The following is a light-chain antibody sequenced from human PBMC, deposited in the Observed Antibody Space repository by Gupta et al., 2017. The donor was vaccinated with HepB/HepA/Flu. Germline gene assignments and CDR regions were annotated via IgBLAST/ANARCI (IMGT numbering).Light chain of an antibody. V-gene: IGKV4-1*01. CDR2: WAS. J-gene: IGKJ4*01. CDR1: QSVLYSSNNKNY. Sequence: DIVMTQSPESLAVSLGERATINCKSSQSVLYSSNNKNYLAWYQQKPGQPPKLLIYWASTRESGVPDRFSGSGCGTDFTLTISSLQAEDVAVYYCQQYYSTPLTFGGGTKVEIK. CDR3: QQYYSTPLT.